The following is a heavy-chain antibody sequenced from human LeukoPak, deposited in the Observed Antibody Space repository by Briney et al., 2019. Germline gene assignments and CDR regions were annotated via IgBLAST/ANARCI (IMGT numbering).Heavy chain of an antibody. CDR3: AKTRPLDSSSWSHGDY. J-gene: IGHJ4*02. D-gene: IGHD6-13*01. V-gene: IGHV3-23*01. Sequence: GGPLRLSCAASGFTFSNYWMTWVRQAPGKGLEWVSAISGSGDSTYYGDSVKGRFTISRDNSKNTLYLQMNSLRAEDTAVYYCAKTRPLDSSSWSHGDYWGQGTLVTVSS. CDR2: ISGSGDST. CDR1: GFTFSNYW.